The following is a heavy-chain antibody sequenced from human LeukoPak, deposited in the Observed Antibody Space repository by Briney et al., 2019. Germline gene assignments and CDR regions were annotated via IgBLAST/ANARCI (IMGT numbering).Heavy chain of an antibody. CDR3: ARGYYYYYYYMDV. Sequence: SETLSLTCTVSGGSISSYYWRWIRQPAGKGLEWIGRIYTGGSTNYNPFLKSRVTMSVDTSKNQFSLKRSSVTAADTAVYYCARGYYYYYYYMDVWGKGTTVTVSS. CDR2: IYTGGST. CDR1: GGSISSYY. V-gene: IGHV4-4*07. J-gene: IGHJ6*03.